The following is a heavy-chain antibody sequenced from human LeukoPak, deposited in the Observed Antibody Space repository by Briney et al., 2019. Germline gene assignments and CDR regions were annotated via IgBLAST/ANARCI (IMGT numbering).Heavy chain of an antibody. Sequence: SETLSLTCTVSGGSISSYYWSWIRQTPGKGLEWIGYIYYSGSTNYNPSLKSRVNISVDTSKNQFSLKLSSVTAADTALYYCASLYCSSTSCYLFQWGQGTLVTVSS. CDR2: IYYSGST. V-gene: IGHV4-59*08. CDR1: GGSISSYY. D-gene: IGHD2-2*01. J-gene: IGHJ4*02. CDR3: ASLYCSSTSCYLFQ.